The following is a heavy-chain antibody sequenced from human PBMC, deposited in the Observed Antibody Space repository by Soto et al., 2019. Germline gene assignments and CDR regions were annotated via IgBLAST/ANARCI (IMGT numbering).Heavy chain of an antibody. CDR2: IYYSGST. V-gene: IGHV4-31*03. CDR3: ARSSPRSGSYDPIGYYFDY. J-gene: IGHJ4*02. Sequence: PSETLSLTCTVSGGSISSGGYYWSWIRQHPGKGLEWIGYIYYSGSTYYNPSLKSRVTISVDTSKNQFSLKLSSVTAADTAVYYCARSSPRSGSYDPIGYYFDYWGQGTLVTVSS. D-gene: IGHD3-10*01. CDR1: GGSISSGGYY.